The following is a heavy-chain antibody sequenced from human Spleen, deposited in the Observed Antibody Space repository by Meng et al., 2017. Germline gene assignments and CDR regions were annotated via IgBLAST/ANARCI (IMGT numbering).Heavy chain of an antibody. Sequence: GESLKISCAASGFTFSDYYMNWIRQAPGKGLEWVSYITSSGSTIYYADSVKGRFTISRDNAKNSLYLQMNSLTAEDSAVYYCARAGGYRSGFDYWGQGTLVTVSS. CDR3: ARAGGYRSGFDY. D-gene: IGHD5-24*01. CDR2: ITSSGSTI. V-gene: IGHV3-11*01. CDR1: GFTFSDYY. J-gene: IGHJ4*02.